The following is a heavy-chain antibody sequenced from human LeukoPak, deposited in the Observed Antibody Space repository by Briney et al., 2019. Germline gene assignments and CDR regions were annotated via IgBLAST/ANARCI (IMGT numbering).Heavy chain of an antibody. Sequence: GGSLRLSCAASGFTFSSYAMHWVRQAPGKGLEWVAVISYDGSNKYYADSMKGRFTISRDNSKNTLYLQMNSLRAEDTAVYYCARSRRDVVVVAAYYYYYYGMDVWGKGTTVTVSS. V-gene: IGHV3-30*04. J-gene: IGHJ6*04. CDR3: ARSRRDVVVVAAYYYYYYGMDV. CDR1: GFTFSSYA. CDR2: ISYDGSNK. D-gene: IGHD2-15*01.